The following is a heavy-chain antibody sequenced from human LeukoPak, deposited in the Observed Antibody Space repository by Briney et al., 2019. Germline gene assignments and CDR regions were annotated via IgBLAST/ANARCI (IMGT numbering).Heavy chain of an antibody. Sequence: PGGSLRLSCAASGFTFSSYGMHWVRQAPGKGLEWVAVISYDGSNKYYADSVKGRFTISRDNAKNSLFLQMSSLRAEDTAVYFCARGVPSGVDYFDYWGQGTLVTVSS. CDR3: ARGVPSGVDYFDY. CDR2: ISYDGSNK. V-gene: IGHV3-30*03. D-gene: IGHD6-19*01. CDR1: GFTFSSYG. J-gene: IGHJ4*02.